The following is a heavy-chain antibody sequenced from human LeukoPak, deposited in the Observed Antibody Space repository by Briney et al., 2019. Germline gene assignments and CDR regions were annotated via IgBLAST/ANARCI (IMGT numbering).Heavy chain of an antibody. Sequence: PSETLSLTCTVSGGSISSSSYYWGWIRQPPGKGLEWIGSIYYSGSTYYSPSLKSRVTISVDTSKNQFSLKLSSVTAADTAVYYCARLGAGPTYNDFWSGYSSFYFDYWGQGTLVTVSS. J-gene: IGHJ4*02. CDR3: ARLGAGPTYNDFWSGYSSFYFDY. CDR2: IYYSGST. CDR1: GGSISSSSYY. D-gene: IGHD3-3*01. V-gene: IGHV4-39*01.